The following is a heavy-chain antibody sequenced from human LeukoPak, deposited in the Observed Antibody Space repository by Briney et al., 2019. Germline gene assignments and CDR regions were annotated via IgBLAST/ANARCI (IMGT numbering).Heavy chain of an antibody. Sequence: ASVKVSCKASGYTFTSYGIIWVRQAPGQGLEWMGWISAYSGNTNYAQNLQGRVTMTTDTFTSTAYMEVRSLRSDDTAVYYCARDYGSGSYRFDYWGQGTLVTVSS. V-gene: IGHV1-18*01. CDR1: GYTFTSYG. D-gene: IGHD3-10*01. J-gene: IGHJ4*02. CDR2: ISAYSGNT. CDR3: ARDYGSGSYRFDY.